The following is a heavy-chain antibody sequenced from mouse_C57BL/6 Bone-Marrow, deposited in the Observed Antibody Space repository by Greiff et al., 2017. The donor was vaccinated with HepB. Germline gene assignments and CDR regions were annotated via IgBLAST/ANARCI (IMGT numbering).Heavy chain of an antibody. CDR1: GFNIKNNY. CDR3: ARGHYGSSAGFAY. V-gene: IGHV14-3*01. J-gene: IGHJ3*01. Sequence: VQLQQSVAELVRPGASVKLSCTASGFNIKNNYMHWVKQRPEQGLEWIGRIDPANGNTKYAPKFQGKATITADTSSNTAYLQLSSLTSEDTAIYYCARGHYGSSAGFAYWGQGTLVTVSA. D-gene: IGHD1-1*01. CDR2: IDPANGNT.